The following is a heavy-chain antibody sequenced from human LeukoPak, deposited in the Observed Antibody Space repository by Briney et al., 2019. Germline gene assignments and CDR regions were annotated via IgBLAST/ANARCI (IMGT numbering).Heavy chain of an antibody. J-gene: IGHJ4*02. CDR2: INHSGST. Sequence: SETLSLTCAVYGGSFSGYYWSWIRQPPGKGLEWIGEINHSGSTNYNPSLKSRVTISVDTSKNQFSLKLSSVTAADTAVYYCAGSRVPAFRGLDYWGQGTLVTVSS. CDR1: GGSFSGYY. CDR3: AGSRVPAFRGLDY. D-gene: IGHD2-2*01. V-gene: IGHV4-34*01.